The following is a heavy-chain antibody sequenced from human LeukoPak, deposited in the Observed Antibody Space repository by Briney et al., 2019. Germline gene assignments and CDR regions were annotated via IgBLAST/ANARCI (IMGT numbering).Heavy chain of an antibody. V-gene: IGHV3-30*04. CDR3: ARDRSDYGDYASLFDY. J-gene: IGHJ4*02. CDR2: ILYDGSNK. CDR1: GFTFSSYA. D-gene: IGHD4-17*01. Sequence: ARSLSLSCAASGFTFSSYAMHWGLQAPGKGLEGVAVILYDGSNKYYADSVKGRFTISRDNSKNTLYLQLNSLRAEDTAVYYCARDRSDYGDYASLFDYWAQGTLVTVSS.